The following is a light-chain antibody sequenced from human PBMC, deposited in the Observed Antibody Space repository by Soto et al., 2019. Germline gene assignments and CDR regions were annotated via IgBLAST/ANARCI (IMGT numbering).Light chain of an antibody. CDR1: QSVSSSY. Sequence: ETVLTQSPGTLSLSPGERATLSCRASQSVSSSYLAWYQQKPGQAPRLLIHGVSTRATGIPDRFSGSGSGTDFTLTISRLEPEDFAVYYCQQYVTSPYIFGQGTKLEIK. CDR3: QQYVTSPYI. CDR2: GVS. V-gene: IGKV3-20*01. J-gene: IGKJ2*01.